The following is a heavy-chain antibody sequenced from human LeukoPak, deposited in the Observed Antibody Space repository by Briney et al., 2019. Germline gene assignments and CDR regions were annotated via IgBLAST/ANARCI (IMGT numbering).Heavy chain of an antibody. V-gene: IGHV4-31*03. CDR3: ARGPSFGSSSRFDS. CDR2: ISSRGNT. CDR1: GGSMSSGGDY. J-gene: IGHJ4*02. D-gene: IGHD6-6*01. Sequence: SQTLSLTCTVSGGSMSSGGDYWTWIRQHPGKGLEWIGYISSRGNTYYNPSLKSRLTISLDTSKSQFSPQLNSATAADTAVYYCARGPSFGSSSRFDSWGQGTLVTVSS.